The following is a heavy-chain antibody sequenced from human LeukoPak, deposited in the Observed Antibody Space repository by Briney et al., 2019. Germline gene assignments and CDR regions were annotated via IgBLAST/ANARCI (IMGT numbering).Heavy chain of an antibody. D-gene: IGHD1-26*01. V-gene: IGHV4-30-2*01. J-gene: IGHJ4*02. CDR2: IYHSGST. Sequence: EWIGYIYHSGSTYYNPSLKSRVTISVDRSKNQFSLKLSSVTAADTAVYYCARRGPTAPDWGQGTLVTVSS. CDR3: ARRGPTAPD.